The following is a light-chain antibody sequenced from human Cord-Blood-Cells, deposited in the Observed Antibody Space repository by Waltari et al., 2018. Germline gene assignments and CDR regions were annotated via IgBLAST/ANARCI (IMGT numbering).Light chain of an antibody. V-gene: IGLV2-14*03. Sequence: QSALNQPASVSGSPGQSITISCPGTSSVVGGYNYVSWYPHHPGKAPKLMIYDVSNRPSGVSNRFSGSKSGNTASLTISGLQAEDEADYYCSSYTSSSTVVFGGGTKLTVL. J-gene: IGLJ2*01. CDR2: DVS. CDR1: SSVVGGYNY. CDR3: SSYTSSSTVV.